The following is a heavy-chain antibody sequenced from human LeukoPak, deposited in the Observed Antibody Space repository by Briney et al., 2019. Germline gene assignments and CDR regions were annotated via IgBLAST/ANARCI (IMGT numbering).Heavy chain of an antibody. J-gene: IGHJ6*02. Sequence: PGRSLRLSCAASGFTFSSYGMHWVRQAPGKGLEWAAVIWYDGSNKYYADSVKGRFTISRDNSKNTLYLQMNSLRAEDTAVYYCARDLYDYVWGSYRYSDVWGQGTTVTVSS. D-gene: IGHD3-16*02. V-gene: IGHV3-33*08. CDR1: GFTFSSYG. CDR3: ARDLYDYVWGSYRYSDV. CDR2: IWYDGSNK.